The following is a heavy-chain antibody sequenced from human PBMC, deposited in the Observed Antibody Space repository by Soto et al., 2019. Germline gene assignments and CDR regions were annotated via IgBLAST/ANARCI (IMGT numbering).Heavy chain of an antibody. D-gene: IGHD3-22*01. Sequence: QVQLVQSGAEVKKPGSSVKVSCKASGGTFSSYAINWVRQAPGQGLEWMGGIIPIFGTANYAQKFQGRVTITADKSTSTAYMELSSLRSEDTAVYYCAQSYYYDSSGYFRLGGMDVWGQGTTVTVSS. CDR2: IIPIFGTA. CDR1: GGTFSSYA. CDR3: AQSYYYDSSGYFRLGGMDV. V-gene: IGHV1-69*06. J-gene: IGHJ6*02.